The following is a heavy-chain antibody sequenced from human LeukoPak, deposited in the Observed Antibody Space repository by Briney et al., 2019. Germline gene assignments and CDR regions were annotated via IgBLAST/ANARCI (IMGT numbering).Heavy chain of an antibody. V-gene: IGHV3-23*01. CDR3: AKATVTTDYYYMDV. Sequence: PGGSLRLSCAASGFTFSSYAMSWVRQAPGKGLEWVSAISGSGGSTYYADSVKGRFTISRDNSKNTPYLQMNSLRAEDTAVYYCAKATVTTDYYYMDVWGKGTTVTVSS. D-gene: IGHD4-11*01. CDR1: GFTFSSYA. CDR2: ISGSGGST. J-gene: IGHJ6*03.